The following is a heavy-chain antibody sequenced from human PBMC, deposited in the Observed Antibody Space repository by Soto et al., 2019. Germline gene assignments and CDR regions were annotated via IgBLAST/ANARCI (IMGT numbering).Heavy chain of an antibody. CDR3: ARCIGYYGSGSYLEGAFDI. D-gene: IGHD3-10*01. V-gene: IGHV5-51*01. CDR1: GYSFTSYW. CDR2: IYPGDSDT. Sequence: PGESLKISCKGSGYSFTSYWIGWVRQMPGKGLEWMGIIYPGDSDTRYSPSFQGQVTISADKSISTAYLQWSSLKASDTAMYYCARCIGYYGSGSYLEGAFDIWGQGTIVTVS. J-gene: IGHJ3*02.